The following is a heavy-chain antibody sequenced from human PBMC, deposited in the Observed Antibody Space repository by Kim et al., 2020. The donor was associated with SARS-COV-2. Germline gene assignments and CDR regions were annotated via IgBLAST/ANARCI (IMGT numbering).Heavy chain of an antibody. CDR3: ARVGSTVAAGSIDY. CDR1: GFTFSDYY. V-gene: IGHV3-11*01. D-gene: IGHD6-13*01. Sequence: GGSLRLSCAASGFTFSDYYMSWIRQAPEKGLEWVSYISNSGFTTHYADSVKGRFTISRDNAKNSLYLQMNSLRAEDTAVYYCARVGSTVAAGSIDYRGQGTLVTVSS. J-gene: IGHJ4*02. CDR2: ISNSGFTT.